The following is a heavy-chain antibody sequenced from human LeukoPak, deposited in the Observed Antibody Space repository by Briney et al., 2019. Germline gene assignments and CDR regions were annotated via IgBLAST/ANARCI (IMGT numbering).Heavy chain of an antibody. CDR1: GGSLSTYY. Sequence: PSQTLSLTCTVSGGSLSTYYWTWIRQAPGKRREWIGFTFYSGSTKYNPSLESRVSISPYTSNNQYSLKLTSVTAADTAVYDYASINRLDLYGGPVDFWGQGTLVSVSS. J-gene: IGHJ4*02. CDR2: TFYSGST. V-gene: IGHV4-59*01. CDR3: ASINRLDLYGGPVDF. D-gene: IGHD5-12*01.